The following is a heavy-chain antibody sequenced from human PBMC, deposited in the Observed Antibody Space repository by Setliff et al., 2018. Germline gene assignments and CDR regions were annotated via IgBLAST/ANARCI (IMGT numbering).Heavy chain of an antibody. CDR3: ARSPANGGHDAFDI. CDR2: ISDTSAFI. Sequence: GSLRLSCAASGFSFTTYTMNWIRQAPGKGPEWVSSISDTSAFIYYADSVKGRFTISRDNAKNTLYLQMNSLRAEDTAVFYCARSPANGGHDAFDIWGQGTMVTVSS. V-gene: IGHV3-21*03. J-gene: IGHJ3*02. CDR1: GFSFTTYT. D-gene: IGHD6-25*01.